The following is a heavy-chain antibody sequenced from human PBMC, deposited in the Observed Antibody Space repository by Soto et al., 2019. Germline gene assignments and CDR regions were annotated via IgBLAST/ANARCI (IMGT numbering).Heavy chain of an antibody. CDR1: GFTFSDYY. CDR3: ARRSGSNSFDY. Sequence: QVQLVESGGGLVEPGGSLRLSCAASGFTFSDYYMSWVRQAPGKGLEWISYISSSGSTIYYADSVKGRFTISRDNAKNALYLQMNSLRAEDTAMYYCARRSGSNSFDYWGQGTLVSVSS. D-gene: IGHD5-12*01. J-gene: IGHJ4*02. CDR2: ISSSGSTI. V-gene: IGHV3-11*01.